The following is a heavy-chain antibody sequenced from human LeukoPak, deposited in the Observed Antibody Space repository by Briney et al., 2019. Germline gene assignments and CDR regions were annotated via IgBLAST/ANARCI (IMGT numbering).Heavy chain of an antibody. D-gene: IGHD3-10*01. CDR2: ISYDGTT. V-gene: IGHV4-59*01. CDR1: GGSISSYY. Sequence: SETLSLTCTVSGGSISSYYWTWIRQTPGTGLEWIGCISYDGTTTYHPSLNSRVTISVDASKNQFSLNLSSATAADTAVYYCARTSRHYYASGSELTPWPADMDVWGQGTTVTVSS. J-gene: IGHJ6*02. CDR3: ARTSRHYYASGSELTPWPADMDV.